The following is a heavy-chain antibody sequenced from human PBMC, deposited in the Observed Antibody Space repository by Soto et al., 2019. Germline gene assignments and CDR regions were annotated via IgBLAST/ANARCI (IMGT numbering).Heavy chain of an antibody. J-gene: IGHJ6*02. Sequence: GASVKVSCKVSGYTFTGYYMHWVRQAPGQGLEWMGWINPNSGGTNYAQKFQGRVTMTRDTSISTAYMELSRLRSDDTAVYYCARVRQWLAAYYYYYYGMDVWGQGTTVTSP. CDR1: GYTFTGYY. D-gene: IGHD6-19*01. V-gene: IGHV1-2*02. CDR2: INPNSGGT. CDR3: ARVRQWLAAYYYYYYGMDV.